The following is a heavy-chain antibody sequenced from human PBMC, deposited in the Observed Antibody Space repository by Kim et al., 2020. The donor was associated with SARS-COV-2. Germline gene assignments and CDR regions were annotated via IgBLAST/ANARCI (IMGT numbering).Heavy chain of an antibody. V-gene: IGHV3-23*01. CDR3: ARRGYYYGSSGSHTFDI. D-gene: IGHD3-22*01. J-gene: IGHJ3*02. Sequence: VKGRFTISRDTSKSTVYLEMNNLRAEDTAVYYCARRGYYYGSSGSHTFDIWGQGTMVTVSS.